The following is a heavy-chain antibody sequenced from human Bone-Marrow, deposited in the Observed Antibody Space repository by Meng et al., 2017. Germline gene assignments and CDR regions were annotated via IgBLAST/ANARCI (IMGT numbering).Heavy chain of an antibody. D-gene: IGHD2-15*01. Sequence: QGQLVQLGAEVKKPGASGTVSCKASGYTFTGYYIHWVRQAPGQGLEWMGWLNPNGGGTYYAQQFQGRVTMTRDTSINTAYLELSRLTSADTAVYYCAREGGPDKWFDPWGQGTLVTVSS. CDR1: GYTFTGYY. V-gene: IGHV1-2*02. J-gene: IGHJ5*02. CDR2: LNPNGGGT. CDR3: AREGGPDKWFDP.